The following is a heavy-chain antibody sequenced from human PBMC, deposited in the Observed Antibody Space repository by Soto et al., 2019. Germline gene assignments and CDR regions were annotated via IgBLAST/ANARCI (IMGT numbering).Heavy chain of an antibody. CDR3: VKTVVPYSSSSGAFDY. D-gene: IGHD6-6*01. Sequence: GGSLRLSCSASGFTFSSYAMHWVRQAPGKGLEYVSAISSNGGSTYYADSVKGRFTISRDNSKNTLYLQMSSLRAEDTAVYYCVKTVVPYSSSSGAFDYWGQGTLVTISS. CDR2: ISSNGGST. CDR1: GFTFSSYA. J-gene: IGHJ4*01. V-gene: IGHV3-64D*08.